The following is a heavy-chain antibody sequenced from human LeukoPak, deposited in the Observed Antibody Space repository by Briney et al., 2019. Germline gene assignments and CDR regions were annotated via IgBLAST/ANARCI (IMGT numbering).Heavy chain of an antibody. CDR1: GFTVSSNY. D-gene: IGHD3-3*01. J-gene: IGHJ4*02. V-gene: IGHV3-53*01. CDR2: IYSGGST. Sequence: GGSLRLSCAASGFTVSSNYMSWVRQAPGKGLEWVSVIYSGGSTYYADSVEGRFTISRDNSKNTLYLQMNSLRAEDTAVYYCARGSYDFWSGYYYFDYWGQGTLVTVSS. CDR3: ARGSYDFWSGYYYFDY.